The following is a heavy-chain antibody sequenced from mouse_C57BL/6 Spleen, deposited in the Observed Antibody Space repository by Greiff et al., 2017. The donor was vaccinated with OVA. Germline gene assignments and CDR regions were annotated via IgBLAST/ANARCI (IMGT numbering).Heavy chain of an antibody. V-gene: IGHV1-18*01. CDR3: ARSAYGNFYAMDY. J-gene: IGHJ4*01. CDR2: INPNNGGT. D-gene: IGHD2-10*02. CDR1: GYTFTDYN. Sequence: VQLKESGPELVKPGASVKIPCKASGYTFTDYNMDWVKQSHGKSLEWIGDINPNNGGTIYNQKFKGKATLTVDKSSSTAYMELRSLTSEDTAVYYCARSAYGNFYAMDYWGQGTSVTVSS.